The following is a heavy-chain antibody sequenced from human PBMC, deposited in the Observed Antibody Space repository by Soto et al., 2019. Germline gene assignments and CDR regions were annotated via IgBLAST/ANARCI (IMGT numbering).Heavy chain of an antibody. V-gene: IGHV3-74*01. CDR1: GFTFSSYW. CDR2: TNSDGTSI. Sequence: EVQLVESGGGLVQPGESLRLSCAASGFTFSSYWMHWVRQAPGKGLVWISRTNSDGTSISYADSAKGRFTISRDNAENTLFLQMNSLRAEDSAVYYCARGFPMDVWGQGTTVTVSS. CDR3: ARGFPMDV. J-gene: IGHJ6*02.